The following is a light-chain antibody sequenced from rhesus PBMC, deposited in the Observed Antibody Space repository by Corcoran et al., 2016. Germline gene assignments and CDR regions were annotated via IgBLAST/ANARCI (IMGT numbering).Light chain of an antibody. J-gene: IGKJ2*01. CDR1: QSLVYRDGKTY. V-gene: IGKV2S9*01. Sequence: DVVLTQSPLSLPVTLGQPASVSCRSSQSLVYRDGKTYLSWLQQKPRQPTRSRIYQVSKRDSGVPDRFSGSGARTDCTRTISRVEAEEVGVYYCMQGTHSPYSFGQGTKVEIK. CDR3: MQGTHSPYS. CDR2: QVS.